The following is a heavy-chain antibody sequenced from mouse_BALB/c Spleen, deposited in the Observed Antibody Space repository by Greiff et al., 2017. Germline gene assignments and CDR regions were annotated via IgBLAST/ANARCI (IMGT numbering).Heavy chain of an antibody. Sequence: EVQREESGGGLVQPGGSRKLSCAASGFTFSSFGMHWVRQAPEKGLEWVAYISSGGSTIYYADTVKGRFTISRDNPKNTLFLQMNSLRSEDTAMYYCARSGYDYDWFAYWGQGTLVTVSA. J-gene: IGHJ3*01. CDR3: ARSGYDYDWFAY. CDR1: GFTFSSFG. V-gene: IGHV5-17*02. CDR2: ISSGGSTI. D-gene: IGHD2-4*01.